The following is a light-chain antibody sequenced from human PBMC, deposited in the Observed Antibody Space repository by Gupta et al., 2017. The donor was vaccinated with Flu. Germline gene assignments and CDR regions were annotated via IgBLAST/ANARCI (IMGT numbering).Light chain of an antibody. CDR1: QGISSN. V-gene: IGKV3-15*01. CDR2: SAS. J-gene: IGKJ1*01. Sequence: PSSLSASPGDRATLTCRASQGISSNLAWYQQKAGKAPKLLIYSASTMATGIPSRFSGSGSGTEFTLTISSLQPEDFAGYYCQQDNNWPVTFGQGTQVEIK. CDR3: QQDNNWPVT.